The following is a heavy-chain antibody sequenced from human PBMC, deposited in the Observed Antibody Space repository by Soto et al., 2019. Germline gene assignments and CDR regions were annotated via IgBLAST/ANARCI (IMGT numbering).Heavy chain of an antibody. Sequence: SWTLSLSGTVMRGGNSEDAFTWIRQPPWRGVESRGYIDYVGRTNDNPFLKSRVTISVDTSKNQFSLKLSSVNAADTAVCYRAREGYSSGWYYPWFEPGGQGALVTVS. CDR3: AREGYSSGWYYPWFEP. J-gene: IGHJ5*02. CDR1: RGGNSEDA. V-gene: IGHV4-59*01. CDR2: IDYVGRT. D-gene: IGHD6-13*01.